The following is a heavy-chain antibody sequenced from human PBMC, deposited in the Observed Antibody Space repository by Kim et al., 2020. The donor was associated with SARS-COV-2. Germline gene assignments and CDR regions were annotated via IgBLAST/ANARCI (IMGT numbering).Heavy chain of an antibody. Sequence: GGSLRLSCAASGFTFSSYAMSWVRQAPGKGLEWVSAISGSGGSTYYADSVKGRFTISRDNSKNTLYLQMNSLRAEDTAVYYCAKGSVITFGGVIAFDYWGQGTLVTVSS. CDR2: ISGSGGST. CDR1: GFTFSSYA. CDR3: AKGSVITFGGVIAFDY. J-gene: IGHJ4*02. D-gene: IGHD3-16*02. V-gene: IGHV3-23*01.